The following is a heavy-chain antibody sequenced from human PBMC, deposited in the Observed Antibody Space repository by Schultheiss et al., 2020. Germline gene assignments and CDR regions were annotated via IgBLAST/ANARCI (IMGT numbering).Heavy chain of an antibody. V-gene: IGHV3-49*04. J-gene: IGHJ4*02. CDR1: GFIFGDYA. D-gene: IGHD6-13*01. Sequence: GESLKISCTGSGFIFGDYAMSWVRQAPGKGLQWVSFIRSKTYGATTEYAASVKDRFTISRDDSKSIAYLQMNSLKTEDTAVYYCTRDRGIAAAGTHFDYWGQGTLVTVSS. CDR2: IRSKTYGATT. CDR3: TRDRGIAAAGTHFDY.